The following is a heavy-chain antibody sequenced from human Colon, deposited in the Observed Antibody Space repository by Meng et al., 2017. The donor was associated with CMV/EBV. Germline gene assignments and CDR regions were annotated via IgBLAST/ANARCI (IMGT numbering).Heavy chain of an antibody. Sequence: ESLKISCSVSDDSISKSAYFWAWIRQPPGRGLVWIGHIYYSGSPYYNPSLNSRVTISLDTSRNQFSLMLTSVTAADTALYYCAKTGGSDTSLASWGQGTVVTVSS. V-gene: IGHV4-39*07. CDR2: IYYSGSP. CDR1: DDSISKSAYF. J-gene: IGHJ4*02. CDR3: AKTGGSDTSLAS. D-gene: IGHD2-2*01.